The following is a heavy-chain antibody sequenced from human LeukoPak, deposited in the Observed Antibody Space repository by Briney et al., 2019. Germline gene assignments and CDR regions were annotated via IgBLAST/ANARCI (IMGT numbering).Heavy chain of an antibody. CDR1: GYSFTTYW. CDR2: IYPDDSES. D-gene: IGHD2-15*01. J-gene: IGHJ3*02. Sequence: GESLKISCKGSGYSFTTYWIGWVRQMPGKGLGWMGIIYPDDSESRYSPYLQGQVTISVDKSISTAYLQWSSLAASATAIYYSARHRIPSSPDAFDIWGQGTMVTVSS. V-gene: IGHV5-51*01. CDR3: ARHRIPSSPDAFDI.